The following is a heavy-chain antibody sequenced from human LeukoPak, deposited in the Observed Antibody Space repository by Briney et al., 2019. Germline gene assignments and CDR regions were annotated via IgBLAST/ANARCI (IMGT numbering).Heavy chain of an antibody. V-gene: IGHV3-23*01. Sequence: GGSLRLSCAASGFTFSSYVMSWVRQAPGKGLEWVSVISGGGGIPYYADSVKGRFTISRDNSKDTLSLQMSSLRAEDTAVYYCAKTAVTYCSGGSCYALDSWGQGTLVTVSS. J-gene: IGHJ4*02. D-gene: IGHD2-15*01. CDR1: GFTFSSYV. CDR2: ISGGGGIP. CDR3: AKTAVTYCSGGSCYALDS.